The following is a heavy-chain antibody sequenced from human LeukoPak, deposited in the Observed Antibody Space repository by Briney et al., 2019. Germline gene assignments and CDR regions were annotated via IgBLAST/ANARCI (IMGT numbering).Heavy chain of an antibody. V-gene: IGHV1-46*01. J-gene: IGHJ6*02. Sequence: ASVKVSCKASGYTFTSYYMHWVRQAPGQGLEWMGIINPSGGSTSYAQKFQGRVTMTRDTSTSTVYMELSSLRSEDTAVYYCARRVVYGYLGYYYYGMDDWGQGTTVTVSS. CDR2: INPSGGST. CDR1: GYTFTSYY. CDR3: ARRVVYGYLGYYYYGMDD. D-gene: IGHD5-18*01.